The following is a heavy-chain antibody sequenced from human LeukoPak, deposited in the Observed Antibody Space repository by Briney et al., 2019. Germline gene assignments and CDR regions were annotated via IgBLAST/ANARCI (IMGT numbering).Heavy chain of an antibody. J-gene: IGHJ4*02. Sequence: GGSLRLSCAASGFTFSSYSMNWVRQAPGKGLEWVSSISSSSSYIYYADSVKGRFTISRDNAKNSLYLQMNSLRAEDTAVYYCASYYYDSSGYQYYFDYWGQGTLVTVSS. CDR1: GFTFSSYS. D-gene: IGHD3-22*01. CDR2: ISSSSSYI. CDR3: ASYYYDSSGYQYYFDY. V-gene: IGHV3-21*01.